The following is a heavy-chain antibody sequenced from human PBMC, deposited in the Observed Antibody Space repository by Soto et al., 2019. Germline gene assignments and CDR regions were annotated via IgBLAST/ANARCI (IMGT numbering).Heavy chain of an antibody. D-gene: IGHD6-25*01. CDR1: GGSISSGGYY. Sequence: QVQLQESGPGLVKPSQTLSLTCTVSGGSISSGGYYWSWIRQHPGKGLEWIGYIYYSGSTYYNPSLKSRVTISVDTSKNQFSLKLSSVTAADTAVYYCARVETGAARNYYYYMDVWGKGTTVTFSS. V-gene: IGHV4-31*03. CDR3: ARVETGAARNYYYYMDV. J-gene: IGHJ6*03. CDR2: IYYSGST.